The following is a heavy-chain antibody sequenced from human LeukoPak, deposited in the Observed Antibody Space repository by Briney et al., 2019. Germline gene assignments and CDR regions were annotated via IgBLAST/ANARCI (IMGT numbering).Heavy chain of an antibody. CDR3: AKLLGSVTTYDY. D-gene: IGHD4-11*01. V-gene: IGHV3-7*01. J-gene: IGHJ4*02. CDR2: LWPAGTTV. Sequence: PGGSLRLSCAASGFIFSDSYMSWVRQAPGKGLEWVATLWPAGTTVHYLDSVQGRFIISRDNAENSLYQQMNSLRVEDTAVYYCAKLLGSVTTYDYWGQGTLVTVSS. CDR1: GFIFSDSY.